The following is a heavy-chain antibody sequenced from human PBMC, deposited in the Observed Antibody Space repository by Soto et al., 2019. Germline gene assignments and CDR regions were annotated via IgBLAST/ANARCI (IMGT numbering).Heavy chain of an antibody. CDR2: ISYDGSNK. CDR3: AKRIGSSSLSAYYYYGMDV. CDR1: GFTFSSYG. D-gene: IGHD6-13*01. J-gene: IGHJ6*02. Sequence: GGSLRPSCAASGFTFSSYGMHWVRQAPGKALEWVAVISYDGSNKYYADSVKGRFTISRDNSKNTLYLQMNSLRAEDTAVYYCAKRIGSSSLSAYYYYGMDVWGQGTTVTSP. V-gene: IGHV3-30*18.